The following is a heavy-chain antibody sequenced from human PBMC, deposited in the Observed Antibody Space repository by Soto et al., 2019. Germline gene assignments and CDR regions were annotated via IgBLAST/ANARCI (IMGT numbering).Heavy chain of an antibody. CDR2: ISGSGGST. D-gene: IGHD6-19*01. V-gene: IGHV3-23*01. J-gene: IGHJ4*02. Sequence: PGGSLRLSCAASGFTFSSYAMSWVRQAPGKGLEWVSAISGSGGSTYYAESVKGRFTISRDNSKNTLYLQMNSLRAEDTAVYFCAKTLVVAVAGTPIPWDYWGQGTLVTVSS. CDR3: AKTLVVAVAGTPIPWDY. CDR1: GFTFSSYA.